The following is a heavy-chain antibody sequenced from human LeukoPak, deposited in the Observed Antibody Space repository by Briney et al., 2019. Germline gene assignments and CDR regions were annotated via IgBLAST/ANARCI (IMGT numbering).Heavy chain of an antibody. D-gene: IGHD2-15*01. Sequence: GGSLRLSCAASGFTFSDYYMSWIRQAPGKGLEWVSYISSSGSTIYYADSVKGRFTISRDNAKNSLYLQMSSLRAEDTAVYYCARDGGEYCSGGSCYSGRIYYYYYYMDVWGKGTTVTVSS. V-gene: IGHV3-11*04. CDR2: ISSSGSTI. CDR1: GFTFSDYY. CDR3: ARDGGEYCSGGSCYSGRIYYYYYYMDV. J-gene: IGHJ6*03.